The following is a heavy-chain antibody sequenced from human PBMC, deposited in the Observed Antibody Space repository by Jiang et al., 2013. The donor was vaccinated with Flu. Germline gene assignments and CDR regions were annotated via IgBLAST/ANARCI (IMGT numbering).Heavy chain of an antibody. J-gene: IGHJ2*01. CDR3: ARTATTAEWELNHWYFDL. CDR1: GFSLSTSGMC. V-gene: IGHV2-70*11. CDR2: IDWDDDK. Sequence: KPTQTLTLTCTFSGFSLSTSGMCVSWIRQPPGKALEWLARIDWDDDKYYSTSLKTRLTISKDTSKNQVVLTMTNMDPVDTATYYCARTATTAEWELNHWYFDLWGRGTLVTVSS. D-gene: IGHD1-26*01.